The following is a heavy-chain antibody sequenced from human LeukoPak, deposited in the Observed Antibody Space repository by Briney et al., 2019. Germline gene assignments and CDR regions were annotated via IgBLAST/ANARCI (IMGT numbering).Heavy chain of an antibody. V-gene: IGHV3-11*01. CDR3: ARDTYYDFWSGYRRGSNFDY. CDR2: ISSSGSTI. Sequence: GGSLRLSCAASGFTFSDYYMSWIRQAPGKGLEWVSYISSSGSTIYYADSVKGRFTISRDNAKNSLYLQMNSLRAEDTAVYYCARDTYYDFWSGYRRGSNFDYWSQGTLVTVSS. J-gene: IGHJ4*02. CDR1: GFTFSDYY. D-gene: IGHD3-3*01.